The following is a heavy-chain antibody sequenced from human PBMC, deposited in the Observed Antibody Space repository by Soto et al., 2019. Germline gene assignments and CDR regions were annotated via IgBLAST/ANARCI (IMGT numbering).Heavy chain of an antibody. J-gene: IGHJ4*02. CDR3: ARLHASGSYLDYFDY. CDR1: GFTFSSYA. CDR2: ISGSGGST. Sequence: GGSLRLSCAASGFTFSSYAMSWVRQAPGKGLEWVSAISGSGGSTYYADSVKGRFTISRDNAKNSLYLQMNSLRAEDTAVYYCARLHASGSYLDYFDYWGQGTPVTVSS. V-gene: IGHV3-23*01. D-gene: IGHD1-26*01.